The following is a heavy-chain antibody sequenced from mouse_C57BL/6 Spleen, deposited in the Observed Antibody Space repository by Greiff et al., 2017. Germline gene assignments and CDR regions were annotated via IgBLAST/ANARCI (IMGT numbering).Heavy chain of an antibody. CDR3: AREDYGSSYAR. V-gene: IGHV5-17*01. D-gene: IGHD1-1*01. J-gene: IGHJ2*01. CDR1: GFTFSDYG. CDR2: ISSGSSTI. Sequence: EVKLVESGGGLVKPGGSLKLSCAASGFTFSDYGMHWVRQAPEKGLEWVAYISSGSSTIYYAATVQGRFTISRDNAKNTLCLQMTSLRSEDTAMYYCAREDYGSSYARWGQCTTLTVSA.